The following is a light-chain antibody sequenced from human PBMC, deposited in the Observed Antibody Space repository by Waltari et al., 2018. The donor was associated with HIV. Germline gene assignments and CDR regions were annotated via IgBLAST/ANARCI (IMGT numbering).Light chain of an antibody. V-gene: IGLV1-44*01. CDR2: SNN. CDR3: AAWDDSLNAWV. Sequence: QSVLTQPPPASGTPGPRVSISCSGSSSHTGSNIVNWYQQLPGTAPKLLIYSNNQRPSGVPDRFSGSKSGTSASLAISGLQSEDEADYYCAAWDDSLNAWVFGGGTKLTVL. J-gene: IGLJ3*02. CDR1: SSHTGSNI.